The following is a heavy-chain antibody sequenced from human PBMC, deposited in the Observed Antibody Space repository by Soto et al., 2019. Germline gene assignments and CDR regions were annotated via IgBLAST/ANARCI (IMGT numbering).Heavy chain of an antibody. V-gene: IGHV1-69*02. CDR3: ARRLTSEYSYGYANWFDP. J-gene: IGHJ5*02. CDR1: GGTFSIYT. D-gene: IGHD5-18*01. Sequence: ASVKVSCKASGGTFSIYTISWVLQAPGEGLEWMGRIIPILGIANYAQKFQGRVTITADKSTSTAYMELSSLRSEDTAVYYCARRLTSEYSYGYANWFDPWGQGTLVTVSS. CDR2: IIPILGIA.